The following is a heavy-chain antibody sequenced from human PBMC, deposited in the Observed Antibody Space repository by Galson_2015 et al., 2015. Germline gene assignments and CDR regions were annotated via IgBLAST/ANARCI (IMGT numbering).Heavy chain of an antibody. D-gene: IGHD5-18*01. Sequence: SLRLSCAASGFTFSSYSMNWVRQAPGKGLEWVSSISSSSSYIYYADSVKGRFTISRDNAKNSLYLQMNSLRAEDAAVYCCAREVIQTDAFDIWGQGTMVTVSS. CDR1: GFTFSSYS. CDR3: AREVIQTDAFDI. J-gene: IGHJ3*02. V-gene: IGHV3-21*01. CDR2: ISSSSSYI.